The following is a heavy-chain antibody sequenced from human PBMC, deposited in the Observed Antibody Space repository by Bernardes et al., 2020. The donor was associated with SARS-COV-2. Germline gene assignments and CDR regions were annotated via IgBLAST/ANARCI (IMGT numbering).Heavy chain of an antibody. Sequence: GSTLQVSCASCGFTFRSYGMHWVRRGPGKGLEWVAVIWYDESNKYYADSVKGRFTISRDNSKNTLYLQMNSLRGEDTAVYYCARDLRTEYRSGWPLDYWGQGTLVTVSS. V-gene: IGHV3-33*01. D-gene: IGHD6-19*01. CDR1: GFTFRSYG. CDR3: ARDLRTEYRSGWPLDY. J-gene: IGHJ4*02. CDR2: IWYDESNK.